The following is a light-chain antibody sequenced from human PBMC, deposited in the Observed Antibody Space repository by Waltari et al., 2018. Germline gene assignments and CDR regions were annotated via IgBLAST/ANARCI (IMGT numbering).Light chain of an antibody. J-gene: IGLJ3*02. CDR3: QSYDSSLSGSGV. Sequence: QSVLTQPPSVSGAPGQRVTISCNGSSSTIGAGYDVPWYQQLPGTAPKVLMYRNNNRPSGVPDRFSGSKSGTSASLAITGLQAEDEADYFCQSYDSSLSGSGVFGGGTRLTVL. CDR2: RNN. CDR1: SSTIGAGYD. V-gene: IGLV1-40*01.